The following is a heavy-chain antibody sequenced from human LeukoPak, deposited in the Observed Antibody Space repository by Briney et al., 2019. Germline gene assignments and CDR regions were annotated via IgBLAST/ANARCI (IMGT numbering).Heavy chain of an antibody. V-gene: IGHV1-18*04. J-gene: IGHJ4*02. CDR2: ISAYNGHT. Sequence: ASVKVSCKASGYTFTSYGFSWVRQAPGQGLEWMGWISAYNGHTNYAQKFQGRVTMTTDTSTSTGYMELRSLRSDDTAVYYCARDHDLGAVAGTYYWGQGTLVTVSS. CDR3: ARDHDLGAVAGTYY. D-gene: IGHD6-19*01. CDR1: GYTFTSYG.